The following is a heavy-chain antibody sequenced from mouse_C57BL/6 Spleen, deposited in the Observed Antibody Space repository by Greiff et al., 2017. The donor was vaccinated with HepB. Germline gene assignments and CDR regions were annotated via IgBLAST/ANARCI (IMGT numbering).Heavy chain of an antibody. CDR3: TRYYGSPYYFDY. D-gene: IGHD1-1*01. Sequence: EVQLQQSGAELVRPGASVKLSCTASGFNIKDDYMHWVKQRPEQGLEWIGWIDPETGDTEYASKFQGKATITADTSSNTAHLQLSSLTSADTAVYYCTRYYGSPYYFDYWGQGTTLTVSS. V-gene: IGHV14-4*01. J-gene: IGHJ2*01. CDR1: GFNIKDDY. CDR2: IDPETGDT.